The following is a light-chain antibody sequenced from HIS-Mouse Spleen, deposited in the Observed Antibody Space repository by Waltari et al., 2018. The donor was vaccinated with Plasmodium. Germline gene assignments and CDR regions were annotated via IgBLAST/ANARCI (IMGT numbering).Light chain of an antibody. CDR3: QQYGSSPYT. CDR1: QSVSSSY. CDR2: GAS. J-gene: IGKJ2*01. Sequence: EIVLTQSPGTLSLSPWERPTLSCRASQSVSSSYLAWYQQKPGQAPRLLIYGASSRATGIPDRFSGSGSGTDFTLTISRLEPEDFAVYYCQQYGSSPYTFGQGTKLEIK. V-gene: IGKV3-20*01.